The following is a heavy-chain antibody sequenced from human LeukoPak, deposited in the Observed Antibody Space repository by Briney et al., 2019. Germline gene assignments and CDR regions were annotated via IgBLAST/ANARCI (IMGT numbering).Heavy chain of an antibody. J-gene: IGHJ4*02. CDR1: GFTFSSYA. CDR2: ISGSGGST. V-gene: IGHV3-23*01. Sequence: GGSLRLSCAASGFTFSSYAMSWVRQAPGKGLEWVSAISGSGGSTYYADSVKGRFTISRDNSKNTLYLQMNSLRAEDTAVYYCAKISSSYYDILTGYSHLVYRGQGTLVTVSS. D-gene: IGHD3-9*01. CDR3: AKISSSYYDILTGYSHLVY.